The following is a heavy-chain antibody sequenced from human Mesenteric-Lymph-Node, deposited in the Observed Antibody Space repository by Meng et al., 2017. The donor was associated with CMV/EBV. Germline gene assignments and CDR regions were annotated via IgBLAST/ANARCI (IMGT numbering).Heavy chain of an antibody. D-gene: IGHD1-1*01. J-gene: IGHJ4*02. CDR1: GFTFSDYW. CDR2: IKPDGSET. CDR3: AKDGRTFPY. Sequence: GESLKISCAASGFTFSDYWMRWVRQAPGKGLEWVANIKPDGSETYYVDSVKGRFTISRDNAKNSLYLQVNSLRAEDTALYYCAKDGRTFPYWGQGTLVTVSS. V-gene: IGHV3-7*01.